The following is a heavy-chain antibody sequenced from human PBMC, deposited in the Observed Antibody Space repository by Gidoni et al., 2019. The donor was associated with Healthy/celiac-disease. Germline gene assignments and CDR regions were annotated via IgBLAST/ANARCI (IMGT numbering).Heavy chain of an antibody. V-gene: IGHV1-8*01. CDR1: GYPFTIYD. CDR3: ARKIAVAGIGIDY. CDR2: MNPNSGNT. D-gene: IGHD6-19*01. J-gene: IGHJ4*02. Sequence: QVQLVQSGDEVKKPGASVKVSCKASGYPFTIYDINWVRQATGQVREWMGWMNPNSGNTGYAQKFQGRVTMTRNTSISTAYMELSSLRSEDTAVYYCARKIAVAGIGIDYWGQGTLVTVSS.